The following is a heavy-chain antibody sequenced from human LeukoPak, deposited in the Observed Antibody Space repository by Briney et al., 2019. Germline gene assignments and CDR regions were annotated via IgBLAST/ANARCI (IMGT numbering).Heavy chain of an antibody. CDR2: IYTSGST. Sequence: PSETLSLTCTVSGGSISSGSFYWNWIRQPAGKGLEWIGRIYTSGSTNYNPSLKSRGTISVDTSKNQFSLKLSSVTAADTAVYYCARASRYCTGSSCYYWLDPWGQGTLVTVSS. CDR1: GGSISSGSFY. J-gene: IGHJ5*02. CDR3: ARASRYCTGSSCYYWLDP. V-gene: IGHV4-61*02. D-gene: IGHD2-15*01.